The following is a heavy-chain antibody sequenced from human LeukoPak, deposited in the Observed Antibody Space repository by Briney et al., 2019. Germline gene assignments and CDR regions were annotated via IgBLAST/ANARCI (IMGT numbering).Heavy chain of an antibody. J-gene: IGHJ6*02. V-gene: IGHV3-23*01. CDR2: ISGSGGST. Sequence: GGSLRLSCAASGFTFSSYAMSWVRQVPGKGLEWVSGISGSGGSTYYADSVKGRFTISRDNSKNTLYLQMNSLRAEDTAVYYCAKDMAYSSSSGYYGMDVWGQGTTVTVSS. CDR1: GFTFSSYA. CDR3: AKDMAYSSSSGYYGMDV. D-gene: IGHD6-6*01.